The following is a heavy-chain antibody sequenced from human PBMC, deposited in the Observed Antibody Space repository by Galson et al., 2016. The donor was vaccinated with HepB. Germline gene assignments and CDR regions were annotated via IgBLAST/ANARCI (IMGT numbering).Heavy chain of an antibody. D-gene: IGHD3-10*01. CDR2: INPGGGST. CDR1: GYPFTSYY. V-gene: IGHV1-46*01. J-gene: IGHJ4*02. CDR3: AGGRGSGLFDF. Sequence: SVKVSCKASGYPFTSYYMHWVRQAPGQGLEWMGLINPGGGSTTYAQKFQGRVTMTRDTSMSTVRDTSTTTFYMELSSLTSEDTAVYYCAGGRGSGLFDFWGQGTLVTVSS.